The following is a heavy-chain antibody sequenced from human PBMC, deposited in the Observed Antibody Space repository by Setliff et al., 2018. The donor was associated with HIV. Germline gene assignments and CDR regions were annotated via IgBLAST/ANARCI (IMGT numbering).Heavy chain of an antibody. CDR2: ISYSGST. Sequence: SETLSLTCAVFGGSFSDFYWSWIRQPPGKGLEWIGEISYSGSTVYNPSLESRVTISVDTSKNQFSLNLTSVTAADTAVYYCARLGYSGSLVGAFDIWGQGTMVTVSS. V-gene: IGHV4-34*01. J-gene: IGHJ3*02. D-gene: IGHD1-26*01. CDR1: GGSFSDFY. CDR3: ARLGYSGSLVGAFDI.